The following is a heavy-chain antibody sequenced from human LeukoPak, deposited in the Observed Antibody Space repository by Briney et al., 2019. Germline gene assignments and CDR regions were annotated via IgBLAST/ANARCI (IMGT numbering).Heavy chain of an antibody. J-gene: IGHJ4*02. CDR1: GGSFSSYY. Sequence: SETLSLTCAVYGGSFSSYYWSWIRQPPGKGLEWIGEINHSGSTNYNPPLKSRVTISVDTSKNQFSLKLSSVTAADTAVYYCASSRNHSPVVAATNYFDYWGQGTLVTVSS. CDR2: INHSGST. D-gene: IGHD2-15*01. CDR3: ASSRNHSPVVAATNYFDY. V-gene: IGHV4-34*01.